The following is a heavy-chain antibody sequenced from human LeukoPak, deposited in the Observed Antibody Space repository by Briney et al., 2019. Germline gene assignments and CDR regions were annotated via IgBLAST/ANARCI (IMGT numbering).Heavy chain of an antibody. CDR2: INPNSGGT. CDR1: GYTFTGYY. CDR3: ARDRREEGFDP. Sequence: ASVTVSCKASGYTFTGYYMHWVRQAPGQGLEWMGWINPNSGGTNYAQKFQGRVTMTRDTTISTAYMELSRLTSDDTAVYYGARDRREEGFDPWGQGTLVTVSS. V-gene: IGHV1-2*02. J-gene: IGHJ5*02.